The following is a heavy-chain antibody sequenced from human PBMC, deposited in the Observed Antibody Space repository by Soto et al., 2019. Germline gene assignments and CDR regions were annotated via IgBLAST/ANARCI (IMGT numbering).Heavy chain of an antibody. CDR3: ARDRLLRDGHNWFDP. CDR2: ISAYNGNT. V-gene: IGHV1-18*01. D-gene: IGHD2-15*01. Sequence: YTFTSYGISWVRQAPGQGLEWMGWISAYNGNTNYAQKLQGRVTMTTDTSTSTAYMELRSLRSDDTAVYYCARDRLLRDGHNWFDPWGQGTLVTVSS. J-gene: IGHJ5*02. CDR1: YTFTSYG.